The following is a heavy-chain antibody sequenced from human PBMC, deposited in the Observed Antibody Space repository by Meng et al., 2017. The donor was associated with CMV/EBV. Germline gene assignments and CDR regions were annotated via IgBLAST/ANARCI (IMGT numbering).Heavy chain of an antibody. CDR2: IYFGGNT. V-gene: IGHV4-39*07. CDR1: GGSIYSSTFY. D-gene: IGHD6-6*01. J-gene: IGHJ4*02. Sequence: SETLSLTCTVSGGSIYSSTFYWGWIRQPPGKGLEWIGSIYFGGNTYYNPSLKSRVTISIDTSKNQFSLRLSSVTAADTAVYYCARDIGGRRIAARTDYWGQGTLVTVSS. CDR3: ARDIGGRRIAARTDY.